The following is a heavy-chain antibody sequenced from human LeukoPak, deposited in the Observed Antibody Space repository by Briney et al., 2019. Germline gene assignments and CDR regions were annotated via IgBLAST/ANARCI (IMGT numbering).Heavy chain of an antibody. D-gene: IGHD1-26*01. CDR1: GGSISNYY. J-gene: IGHJ4*02. CDR2: IYSSGST. Sequence: SETLSLTCTVSGGSISNYYWSWIRQPAGKGLEWIGRIYSSGSTNYNPSLKSRVTMSVDTSKNQFSLKLSSVTAADTAVYYCARDRGEWELYAFDIWGQGTLVTVSS. CDR3: ARDRGEWELYAFDI. V-gene: IGHV4-4*07.